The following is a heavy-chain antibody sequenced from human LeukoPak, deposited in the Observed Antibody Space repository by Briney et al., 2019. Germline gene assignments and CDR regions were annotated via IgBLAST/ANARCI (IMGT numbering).Heavy chain of an antibody. Sequence: ASVKASCKASGYTFSGFYVHWVRQAPGQGLEWMGIIKVSGGRTDYAQKFQGRVTMTRDMSTSTVYMELSNLRSEDTVVYYCAREPPESYHFDYWGQGTLVTVSS. V-gene: IGHV1-46*01. D-gene: IGHD2-2*01. CDR3: AREPPESYHFDY. J-gene: IGHJ4*02. CDR1: GYTFSGFY. CDR2: IKVSGGRT.